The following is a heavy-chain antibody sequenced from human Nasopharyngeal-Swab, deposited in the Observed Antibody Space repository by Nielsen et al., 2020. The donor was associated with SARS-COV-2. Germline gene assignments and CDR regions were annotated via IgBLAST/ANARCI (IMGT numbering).Heavy chain of an antibody. CDR3: ARGQGSWTRNAFDI. J-gene: IGHJ3*02. V-gene: IGHV1-18*01. CDR2: ISPYNSNT. Sequence: ASVKVSCKASGYTFISFGINWVRQAPGQGLEWMGWISPYNSNTNYAQKLQGRVTMTTDSSTYTSYMELRSLRSDDTAVYYCARGQGSWTRNAFDIWDQGTMITVSS. D-gene: IGHD3/OR15-3a*01. CDR1: GYTFISFG.